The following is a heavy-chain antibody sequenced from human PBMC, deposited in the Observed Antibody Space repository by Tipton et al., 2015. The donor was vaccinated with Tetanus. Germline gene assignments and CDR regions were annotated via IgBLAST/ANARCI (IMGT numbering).Heavy chain of an antibody. CDR3: ARARGVAVAGGDY. V-gene: IGHV3-21*01. CDR2: ISSSSFYI. CDR1: GFTFSSYS. Sequence: SLRLSCAASGFTFSSYSMNWVRQAPGKGLEWVSSISSSSFYIYYADSVKGRFTISRDNAKNSLYLQMNSLRAEDTADYFCARARGVAVAGGDYWGQGTLVTVSS. D-gene: IGHD6-19*01. J-gene: IGHJ4*02.